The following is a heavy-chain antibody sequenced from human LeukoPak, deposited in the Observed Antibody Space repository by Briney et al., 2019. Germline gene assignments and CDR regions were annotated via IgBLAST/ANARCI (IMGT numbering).Heavy chain of an antibody. CDR3: ARGSPLTIFGVVISVAPFDY. D-gene: IGHD3-3*01. CDR2: NSAYNGNT. J-gene: IGHJ4*02. Sequence: GASVKVSCKASGYTFTSYGISWVRQAPGQGLEWMGWNSAYNGNTNYAQKLQGRVTMTTDTSTSTAYMELRSLRSDDTAVYYCARGSPLTIFGVVISVAPFDYWGQGTLVTVSS. V-gene: IGHV1-18*01. CDR1: GYTFTSYG.